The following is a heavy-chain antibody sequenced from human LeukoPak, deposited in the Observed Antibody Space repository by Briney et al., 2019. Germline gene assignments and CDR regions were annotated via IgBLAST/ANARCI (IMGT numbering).Heavy chain of an antibody. V-gene: IGHV4-34*01. CDR2: IDHSGST. Sequence: SETLSLTCAVYGGSFSGYYWSWIRQPPGKGLEWIGEIDHSGSTYYNPSLKSRVTISVDTSKNQFSLKLSSVTAADTAVYYCARASYVWGSYRQDYYYYMDVWGKGTTVTVSS. CDR3: ARASYVWGSYRQDYYYYMDV. D-gene: IGHD3-16*02. J-gene: IGHJ6*03. CDR1: GGSFSGYY.